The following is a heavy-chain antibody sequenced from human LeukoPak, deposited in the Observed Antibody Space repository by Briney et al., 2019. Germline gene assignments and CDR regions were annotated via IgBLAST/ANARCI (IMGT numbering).Heavy chain of an antibody. CDR3: ARDRSSTYCDS. D-gene: IGHD2-2*01. CDR1: GFTFRNHG. V-gene: IGHV3-33*01. CDR2: IWYDGSNE. Sequence: GSLRLSCAASGFTFRNHGMHWVRRAPAKGLEWVAVIWYDGSNEYYADSVKGRFTISRDNSKNTLYLQMNSLRDEDTAIYYCARDRSSTYCDSWGQGTVVTVSS. J-gene: IGHJ4*02.